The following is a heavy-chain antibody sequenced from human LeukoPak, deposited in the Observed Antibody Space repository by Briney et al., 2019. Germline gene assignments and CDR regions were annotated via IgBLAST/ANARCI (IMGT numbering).Heavy chain of an antibody. Sequence: GGSLRLSCAASGFTFSSYGMHWVRQAPGKGLEWVAVISYDGSNKYYADSVKGRFTISGDNSKNTLYLQMNSLRAEDTAVYYCARSPKYYDILTGYHDYWGQGTLVTVSS. CDR3: ARSPKYYDILTGYHDY. D-gene: IGHD3-9*01. CDR2: ISYDGSNK. V-gene: IGHV3-30*03. CDR1: GFTFSSYG. J-gene: IGHJ4*02.